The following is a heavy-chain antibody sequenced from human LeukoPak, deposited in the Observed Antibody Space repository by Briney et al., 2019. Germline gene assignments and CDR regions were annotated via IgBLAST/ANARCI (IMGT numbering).Heavy chain of an antibody. Sequence: GGSLRLSCTASGFTFGDYAMSWVRQAPGKGLEWVANIKQDGSEKYYVDSVKGRFTISRDNAKNSLYLQMNSLRAEDTAVYYCAREGTSSSWYDYWGQGTLVTVSS. D-gene: IGHD6-13*01. CDR1: GFTFGDYA. J-gene: IGHJ4*02. CDR3: AREGTSSSWYDY. V-gene: IGHV3-7*01. CDR2: IKQDGSEK.